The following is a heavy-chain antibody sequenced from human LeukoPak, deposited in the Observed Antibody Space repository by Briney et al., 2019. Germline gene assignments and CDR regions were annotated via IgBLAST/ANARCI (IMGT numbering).Heavy chain of an antibody. V-gene: IGHV1-46*01. CDR3: ARIRDGYNDAYDI. CDR1: GYTSTSYA. J-gene: IGHJ3*02. D-gene: IGHD5-24*01. Sequence: GASVKVSCKASGYTSTSYAMNWVRQAPGQGLEWMGLINPGGDNTDYAQNFQGRVTMTRDTSTSTVYMGLSSLRSEDTAVYYCARIRDGYNDAYDIWGQGTMVTVSS. CDR2: INPGGDNT.